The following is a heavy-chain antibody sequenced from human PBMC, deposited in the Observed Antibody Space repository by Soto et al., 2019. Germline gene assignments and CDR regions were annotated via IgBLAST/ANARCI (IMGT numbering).Heavy chain of an antibody. D-gene: IGHD6-19*01. V-gene: IGHV3-30*18. CDR2: ISYDGSNQ. J-gene: IGHJ4*01. CDR3: AKDQASGQGCFDY. CDR1: GFTFNIYG. Sequence: VKLVESGGGVVQPGGSLRLSCAASGFTFNIYGMHWVRQAPDKGLEWVALISYDGSNQYYADSVKGRVTISRDNSKNTLFLQMDSLRADDTAVYYCAKDQASGQGCFDYWGHVTLVTVAS.